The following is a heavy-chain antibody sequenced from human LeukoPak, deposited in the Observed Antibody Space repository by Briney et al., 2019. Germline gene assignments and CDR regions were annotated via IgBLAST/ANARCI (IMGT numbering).Heavy chain of an antibody. D-gene: IGHD5-12*01. CDR2: IYTSGGT. Sequence: SETLSLTCTVSGGSISSYFWSWIRQPAGKGLEWVGRIYTSGGTNYNPSLRSRVTISVDTSKNQFSLKLSSVTAADTAVYYCARGLTGGYDWGILSGPSYYYYYYMDVWGKGTTVTISS. V-gene: IGHV4-4*07. J-gene: IGHJ6*03. CDR1: GGSISSYF. CDR3: ARGLTGGYDWGILSGPSYYYYYYMDV.